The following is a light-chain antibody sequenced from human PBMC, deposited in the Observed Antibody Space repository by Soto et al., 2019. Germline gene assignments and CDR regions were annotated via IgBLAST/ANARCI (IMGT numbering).Light chain of an antibody. J-gene: IGLJ3*02. V-gene: IGLV2-11*01. Sequence: QSALTQPRSVSGSPGQSVTISCTGTSSDVGGYNYVSWYQQHPGKAPKLMIYDVSKRPSGVPDRFSGSKSGNTASLTISGLQAEDEADYYCXXXXGSWVFGGGTKLTVL. CDR2: DVS. CDR1: SSDVGGYNY. CDR3: XXXXGSWV.